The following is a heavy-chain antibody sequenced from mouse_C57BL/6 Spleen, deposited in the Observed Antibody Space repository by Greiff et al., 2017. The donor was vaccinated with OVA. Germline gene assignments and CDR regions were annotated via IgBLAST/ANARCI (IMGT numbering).Heavy chain of an antibody. CDR1: GYAFSSYW. CDR3: AIHYGSSYDWYFDV. V-gene: IGHV1-80*01. D-gene: IGHD1-1*01. J-gene: IGHJ1*03. Sequence: QVQLQQSGAELVKPGASVKISCKASGYAFSSYWMNWVKQRPGKGLEWIGQIYPGDGDTNYNQKFKGKATLTVDKSSSTAYMQLSSLTSEDSAVYYCAIHYGSSYDWYFDVWGTGTTVTVSS. CDR2: IYPGDGDT.